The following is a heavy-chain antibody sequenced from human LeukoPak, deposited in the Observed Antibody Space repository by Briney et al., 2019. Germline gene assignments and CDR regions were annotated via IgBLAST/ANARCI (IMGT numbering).Heavy chain of an antibody. CDR3: ARAKIQLWTNYYFSYMDV. Sequence: ASVKVSCKASGYTFTGYYMHWVRQAPGQGLEWMGRFNPDSGGTNYAQKFQGRVTMTRDTSISTAYMELSRLRSDDTAVYYCARAKIQLWTNYYFSYMDVWGKGTTVTVSS. D-gene: IGHD5-18*01. CDR1: GYTFTGYY. V-gene: IGHV1-2*06. CDR2: FNPDSGGT. J-gene: IGHJ6*03.